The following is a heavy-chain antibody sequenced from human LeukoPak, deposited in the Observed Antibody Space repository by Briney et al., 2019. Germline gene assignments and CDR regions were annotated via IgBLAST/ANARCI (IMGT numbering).Heavy chain of an antibody. Sequence: SDTLSLTCTVSGGSISSYYWNWIRQSPGKGLEWIAYIFYSGITKYIPSLKSRVTISVDTSKNQFSLNLNSVTTADTAVYYCARGQRRGGSGELDYWGQGILVTVSS. CDR2: IFYSGIT. D-gene: IGHD2-15*01. CDR1: GGSISSYY. J-gene: IGHJ4*02. CDR3: ARGQRRGGSGELDY. V-gene: IGHV4-59*07.